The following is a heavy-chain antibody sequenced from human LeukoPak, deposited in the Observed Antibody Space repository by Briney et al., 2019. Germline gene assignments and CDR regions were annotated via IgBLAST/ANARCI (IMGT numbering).Heavy chain of an antibody. CDR2: ISPRNSYI. D-gene: IGHD6-19*01. CDR1: GFTFSSYS. Sequence: NAGGSLRLSCAASGFTFSSYSMNWVRQAPGKGLEWVSSISPRNSYIYYADSVKGRFTISRDNAKNSLFLQMNSLTAEDTAVYYCAREVAADFDCWGQGTLVTVSS. CDR3: AREVAADFDC. J-gene: IGHJ4*02. V-gene: IGHV3-21*01.